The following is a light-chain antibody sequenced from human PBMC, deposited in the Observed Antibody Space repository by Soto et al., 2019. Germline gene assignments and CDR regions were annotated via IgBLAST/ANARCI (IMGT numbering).Light chain of an antibody. Sequence: DVVMTQSPLSLPVTLGQPASISCSSHQSLVHSDGIAYFSWFQQRPGRSPRXLIYKVSNRDSGVPARFSGSGSGTDFALKISRVEAEDVGVYYCMQGTHWPITLGQGTRLEIK. J-gene: IGKJ5*01. CDR1: QSLVHSDGIAY. V-gene: IGKV2-30*02. CDR3: MQGTHWPIT. CDR2: KVS.